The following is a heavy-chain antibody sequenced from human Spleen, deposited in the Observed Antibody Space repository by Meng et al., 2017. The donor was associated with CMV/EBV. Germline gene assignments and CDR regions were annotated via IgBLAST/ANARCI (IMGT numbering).Heavy chain of an antibody. CDR3: ARRSVWGPSYGMDV. J-gene: IGHJ6*02. V-gene: IGHV4-39*01. CDR1: GGSITSSRYY. D-gene: IGHD1-26*01. Sequence: SETLSLTCTVSGGSITSSRYYWGWIRQPPGKGLDWIGSIYYSGSTYYNPSLKSRVTLSVDTSKNQFSLKLSSVTAADTAVYYCARRSVWGPSYGMDVWGQGTTVTVSS. CDR2: IYYSGST.